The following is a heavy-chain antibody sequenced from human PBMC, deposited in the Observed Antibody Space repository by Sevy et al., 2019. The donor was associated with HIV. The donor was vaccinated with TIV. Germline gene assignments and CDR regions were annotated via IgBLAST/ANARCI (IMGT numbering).Heavy chain of an antibody. V-gene: IGHV3-23*01. CDR2: ISGSGGST. Sequence: GGFLRLSCAASGFTFSSYAMSWVRQAPGKGLEWVSAISGSGGSTYYADSVKDRFTISRDNSKNMLYLQMNSLRAEDTAVYYCAKDLIAVAGTTDWFDPWGQGTLVTVSS. CDR3: AKDLIAVAGTTDWFDP. J-gene: IGHJ5*02. D-gene: IGHD6-19*01. CDR1: GFTFSSYA.